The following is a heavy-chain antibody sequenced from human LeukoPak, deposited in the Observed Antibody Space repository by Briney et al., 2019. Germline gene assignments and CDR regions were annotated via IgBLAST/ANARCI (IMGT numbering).Heavy chain of an antibody. CDR1: GFTFSNYA. CDR3: AKDQRYWAV. V-gene: IGHV3-23*01. Sequence: GGSLRLSCAVSGFTFSNYAMSWVRQAPGKGLEWVSGVSTSGVDTYYAASVKGRFTISRDNSKNTLYLQMNSLRAEDTAEYYCAKDQRYWAVWGQGTTVTVSS. CDR2: VSTSGVDT. D-gene: IGHD2-15*01. J-gene: IGHJ6*02.